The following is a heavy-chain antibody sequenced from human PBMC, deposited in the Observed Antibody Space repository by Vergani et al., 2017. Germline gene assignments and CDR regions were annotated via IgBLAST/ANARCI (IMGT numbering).Heavy chain of an antibody. CDR3: ARSRPYCTSGSCPAI. V-gene: IGHV4-61*02. Sequence: QVKLQESGPGLLKPSQTLSLTCTVSGESIRSGSHYWSWIRQPAGKGPEWIGHIHTGGSTDLNPSFKSRVSISVDTPKRQFSLKLNSVTVADTAVYYCARSRPYCTSGSCPAIWGQGTLVTVSS. CDR1: GESIRSGSHY. J-gene: IGHJ4*02. CDR2: IHTGGST. D-gene: IGHD2-15*01.